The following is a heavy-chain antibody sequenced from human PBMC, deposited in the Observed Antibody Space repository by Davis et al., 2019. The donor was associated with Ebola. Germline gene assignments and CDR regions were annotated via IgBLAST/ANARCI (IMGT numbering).Heavy chain of an antibody. CDR3: AKERLMGVVVVAATQGMDV. CDR1: GFTFSSYA. V-gene: IGHV3-23*01. CDR2: ISGSGGST. Sequence: GESLKLSCAASGFTFSSYAMSWVRQAPGKGLEWVSAISGSGGSTYYADSVKGRFTISRDNSKNTLYLQMNSLRAEDTAVYYCAKERLMGVVVVAATQGMDVWGQGTTVTVSS. J-gene: IGHJ6*02. D-gene: IGHD2-15*01.